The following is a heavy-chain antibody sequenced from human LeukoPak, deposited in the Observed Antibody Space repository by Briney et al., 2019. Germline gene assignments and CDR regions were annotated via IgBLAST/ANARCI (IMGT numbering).Heavy chain of an antibody. D-gene: IGHD6-13*01. J-gene: IGHJ4*02. CDR2: ISSRSATI. Sequence: PGGSLRLSCAASGFTFSSYSMNWVRQAPGKGLEWVSYISSRSATIYYAGSVKGRFTISRDNAKNSLYLQMNSLRAEDTPVYYCARDPLSSSSFDRWGQGTLVTVSS. CDR3: ARDPLSSSSFDR. CDR1: GFTFSSYS. V-gene: IGHV3-48*01.